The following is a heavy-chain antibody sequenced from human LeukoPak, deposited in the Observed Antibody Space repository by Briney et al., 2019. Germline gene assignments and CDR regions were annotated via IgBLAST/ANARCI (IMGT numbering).Heavy chain of an antibody. CDR1: GFTFTSYS. D-gene: IGHD1-26*01. V-gene: IGHV3-23*01. J-gene: IGHJ6*02. CDR3: TTSSGGAPHYYGMDV. CDR2: ISGGGGST. Sequence: GGSLRLSCAASGFTFTSYSMNWVRQAPGKGLEWVSTISGGGGSTYYADSVKGRFTISRGNAKNSLYLQMNSLKTEDAAVYYCTTSSGGAPHYYGMDVWGQGTTVTVSS.